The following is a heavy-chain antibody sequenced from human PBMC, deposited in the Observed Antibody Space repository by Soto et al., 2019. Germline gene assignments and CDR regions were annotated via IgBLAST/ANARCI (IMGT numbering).Heavy chain of an antibody. CDR2: IRSKAYGGTT. Sequence: SLRLSCTASGFTFGDYAMSWFRQAPGKGLEWVGFIRSKAYGGTTEYAASVKGRFTISRDDSKSIAYLQMNSLKTEDTAVYYCTVTDIPNWFDPWGQGTVVTVSS. J-gene: IGHJ5*02. V-gene: IGHV3-49*03. CDR1: GFTFGDYA. D-gene: IGHD2-15*01. CDR3: TVTDIPNWFDP.